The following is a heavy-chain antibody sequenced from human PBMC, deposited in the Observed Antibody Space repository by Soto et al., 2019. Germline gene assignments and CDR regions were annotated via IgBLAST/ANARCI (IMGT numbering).Heavy chain of an antibody. V-gene: IGHV3-43*01. CDR1: GFTFDDYT. D-gene: IGHD3-3*01. CDR3: ANQVLRFLEWLPPL. J-gene: IGHJ4*02. CDR2: ISWDGGST. Sequence: PGGSLRLSCAAPGFTFDDYTMHWVRQAPGKGLEWVSLISWDGGSTYYADSVKGRFTISRDNCKNTLYLQMNSLRAEDTAFYYCANQVLRFLEWLPPLWGQGTLVTVSS.